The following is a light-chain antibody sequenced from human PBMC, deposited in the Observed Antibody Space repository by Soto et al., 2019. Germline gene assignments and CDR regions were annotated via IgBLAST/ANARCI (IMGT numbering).Light chain of an antibody. CDR3: SSFAGVTNVVV. V-gene: IGLV2-8*01. J-gene: IGLJ2*01. CDR2: EVS. Sequence: QSALTQLPSASGSPGQSVTLSCTGTSSDVGGSNYVSWYQHHPGKAPKLMIYEVSKRPSGVSGRFSGSKSGNTASLTVSGLQAEDEGEYYCSSFAGVTNVVVFGGGAKLTVL. CDR1: SSDVGGSNY.